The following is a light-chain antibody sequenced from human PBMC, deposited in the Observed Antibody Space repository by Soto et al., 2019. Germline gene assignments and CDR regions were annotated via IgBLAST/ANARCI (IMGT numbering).Light chain of an antibody. V-gene: IGLV2-11*01. J-gene: IGLJ7*01. Sequence: QSALTQPRSVSGSPGQSVTISCTGTSSDVCGYNYVSWYQQHPGKAPKVMIYDVSERPSGVPDRFSGSKSGNTASLTISGLQAEDEADYYCCSYAGSPRYVFGPGTQLTVL. CDR2: DVS. CDR3: CSYAGSPRYV. CDR1: SSDVCGYNY.